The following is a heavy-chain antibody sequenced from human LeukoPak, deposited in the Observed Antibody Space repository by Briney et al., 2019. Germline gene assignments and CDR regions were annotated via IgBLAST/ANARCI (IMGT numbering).Heavy chain of an antibody. CDR2: ISGSGGST. V-gene: IGHV3-23*01. CDR3: AKDSGIAVAGRVREPAYYFDY. Sequence: PGGSLRLSCAASGFTFSSYAMSWVRQAPGKGLEWVSAISGSGGSTYYAGSVKGRFTISRDNSKNTLYLQMNSLRAEDTAVYYCAKDSGIAVAGRVREPAYYFDYWGQGTLVTVSS. CDR1: GFTFSSYA. D-gene: IGHD6-19*01. J-gene: IGHJ4*02.